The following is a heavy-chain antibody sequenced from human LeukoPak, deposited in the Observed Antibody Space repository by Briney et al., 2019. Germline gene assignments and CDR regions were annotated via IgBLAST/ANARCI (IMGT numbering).Heavy chain of an antibody. D-gene: IGHD3-22*01. Sequence: SGGSLRLSCAASGFTFSSCGMNWVRQAPGKGLEWVSAISGSGGSTYYADSVKGRFTISRDNSKNTLYLQMNSLRAEDTAVYYCAKVYPYDSSGGAFDIWGQGTMVTVSS. V-gene: IGHV3-23*01. CDR1: GFTFSSCG. CDR2: ISGSGGST. J-gene: IGHJ3*02. CDR3: AKVYPYDSSGGAFDI.